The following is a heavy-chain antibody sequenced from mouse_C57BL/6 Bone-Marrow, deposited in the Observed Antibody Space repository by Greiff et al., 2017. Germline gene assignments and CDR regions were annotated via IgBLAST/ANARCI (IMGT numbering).Heavy chain of an antibody. CDR1: GYTFTSYW. D-gene: IGHD3-3*01. CDR3: ARGGRNGYFDV. J-gene: IGHJ1*03. Sequence: QVQLQQPGAELVQPGASLKLSCKASGYTFTSYWMHWVRQRPGEGVEWIGMIHPNSGSTNYNEHFKSKATLTVAKASSTAYMQLSSLTSEDSAVYYCARGGRNGYFDVWGTGTTVTVSS. CDR2: IHPNSGST. V-gene: IGHV1-64*01.